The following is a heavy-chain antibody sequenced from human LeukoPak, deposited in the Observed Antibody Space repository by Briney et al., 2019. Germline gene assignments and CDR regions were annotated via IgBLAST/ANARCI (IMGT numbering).Heavy chain of an antibody. D-gene: IGHD6-13*01. Sequence: GGSLRLSCAASGFTFSDYYMSWIRQAPGKGLEWVSYISSSGSTIYYADSVKGRFTISRDNAKNSLYLQMNSLRAEDTAVYYCARGGPRAAAGLSALDYWGQEPLVTVSS. V-gene: IGHV3-11*01. J-gene: IGHJ4*02. CDR2: ISSSGSTI. CDR1: GFTFSDYY. CDR3: ARGGPRAAAGLSALDY.